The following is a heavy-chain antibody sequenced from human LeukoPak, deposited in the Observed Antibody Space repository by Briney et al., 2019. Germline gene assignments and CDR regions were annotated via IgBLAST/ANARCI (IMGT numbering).Heavy chain of an antibody. Sequence: PGGSLTLSCEASGFTFSRNWMSWVRQAPGKGLEWVANINPDGSQKYYVDSVKGRFTISRDNTKSSPYLQMNSLGAEDTAVYYCARLLRMATTFDYWGQGTLVTVSS. CDR1: GFTFSRNW. D-gene: IGHD5-24*01. J-gene: IGHJ4*02. CDR3: ARLLRMATTFDY. V-gene: IGHV3-7*01. CDR2: INPDGSQK.